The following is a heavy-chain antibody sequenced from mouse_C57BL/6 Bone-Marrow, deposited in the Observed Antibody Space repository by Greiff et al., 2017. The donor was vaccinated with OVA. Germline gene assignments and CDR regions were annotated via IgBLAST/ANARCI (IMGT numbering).Heavy chain of an antibody. CDR1: GFTFSDYG. CDR2: ISNLAYSI. D-gene: IGHD4-1*01. CDR3: AREAHGNAMDY. Sequence: EVKLLESGGGLVQPGGSLKLSCAASGFTFSDYGMAWVRQAPRKGPEWVAFISNLAYSIYYADTVTGRFTISRENAKNTLYLEMSSLRSEDTAMYYCAREAHGNAMDYWGQGTSVTVSS. V-gene: IGHV5-15*01. J-gene: IGHJ4*01.